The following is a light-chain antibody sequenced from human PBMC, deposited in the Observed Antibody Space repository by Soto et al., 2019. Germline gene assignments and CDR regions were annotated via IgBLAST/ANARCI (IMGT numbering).Light chain of an antibody. CDR2: DAA. CDR3: QQTSSAPFT. J-gene: IGKJ3*01. V-gene: IGKV1-39*01. Sequence: DIQMTQSPYSLSAAVGDRVTIACRASQNINTYLNWYQQKPGKAPKLLIFDAASLQSGVPSRFRGGGSRTDFTLTITSLQPEDFATYYCQQTSSAPFTFGPGTKVDI. CDR1: QNINTY.